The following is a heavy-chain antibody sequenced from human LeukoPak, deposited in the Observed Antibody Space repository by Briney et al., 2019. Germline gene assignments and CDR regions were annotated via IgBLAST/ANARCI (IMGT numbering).Heavy chain of an antibody. CDR1: GGSFSGYY. Sequence: PSETLSLTCAVYGGSFSGYYWSWIRQPPGKGLEWIGEINHSGSTNYNPSLKSRVTISVDTSKNQFSLKLSSVTAADTAVYYCVRDNYGPNYWGQGTLVTVSS. CDR3: VRDNYGPNY. J-gene: IGHJ4*02. D-gene: IGHD4-17*01. V-gene: IGHV4-34*01. CDR2: INHSGST.